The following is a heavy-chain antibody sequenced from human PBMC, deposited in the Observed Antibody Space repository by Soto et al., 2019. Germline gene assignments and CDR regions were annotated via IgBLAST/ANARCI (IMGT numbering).Heavy chain of an antibody. Sequence: EVYLVESGGGSVQPGGSLSLSCAASGFTFSDHYMNWVRQAPGKGLEWVGRSRNRANGYTTEYVASVKGRFTISRDDSKNSLYLQMSYLETEDTAIYYCVRDLTATGTYYFDLWGQGTLVTVSS. CDR2: SRNRANGYTT. J-gene: IGHJ4*02. V-gene: IGHV3-72*01. CDR1: GFTFSDHY. CDR3: VRDLTATGTYYFDL. D-gene: IGHD1-7*01.